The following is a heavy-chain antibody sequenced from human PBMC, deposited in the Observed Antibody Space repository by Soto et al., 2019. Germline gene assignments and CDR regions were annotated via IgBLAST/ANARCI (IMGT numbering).Heavy chain of an antibody. Sequence: ASVKVSCKASGYTFTTYAMHWVRQAPGQRLEWMGWINVGNGNTKYSQKFQGRVTITRDTSASTAHMELSSLRPEDTAVYYCAYDSSGYLDYWGQGTLVTVSS. V-gene: IGHV1-3*01. CDR1: GYTFTTYA. CDR3: AYDSSGYLDY. CDR2: INVGNGNT. D-gene: IGHD3-22*01. J-gene: IGHJ4*02.